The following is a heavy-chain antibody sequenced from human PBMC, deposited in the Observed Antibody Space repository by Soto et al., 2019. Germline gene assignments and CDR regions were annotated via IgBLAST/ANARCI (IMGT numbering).Heavy chain of an antibody. CDR3: ARVSGSGTDEGIDH. CDR2: IWDDGSIE. D-gene: IGHD1-26*01. V-gene: IGHV3-33*01. Sequence: QIQLVESGGGVVQPGRSLRLSCAASGFTFSAFGFHWVRQAPGKGLERVAFIWDDGSIEYYADSVKGRFTISRDNLKNTLYLQMNSLRAEDTAMYYCARVSGSGTDEGIDHWGQGTLVNVSS. CDR1: GFTFSAFG. J-gene: IGHJ4*02.